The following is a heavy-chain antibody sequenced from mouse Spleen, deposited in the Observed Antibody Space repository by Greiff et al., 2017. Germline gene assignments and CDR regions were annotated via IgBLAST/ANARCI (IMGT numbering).Heavy chain of an antibody. CDR2: ISSGGSYT. J-gene: IGHJ4*01. V-gene: IGHV5-9-3*01. D-gene: IGHD1-1*01. CDR1: GFTFSSYA. CDR3: ARQYYGSGHAMDY. Sequence: DVKLVESGGGLVKPGGSLKLSCAASGFTFSSYAMSWVRQTPEKRLEWVATISSGGSYTYYPDSVKGRFTISRDNAKNTLYLQMSSLRSEDTAMYYCARQYYGSGHAMDYWGQGTSVTVSS.